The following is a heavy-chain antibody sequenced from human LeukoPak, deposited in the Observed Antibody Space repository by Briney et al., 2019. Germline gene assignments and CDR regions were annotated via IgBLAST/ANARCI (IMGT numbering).Heavy chain of an antibody. J-gene: IGHJ5*02. Sequence: SETLSLTCTASGYSISTGYYWGWIRQPPGEGLEWIASIHHSGNSYYNPSLKSRVTISIDTSRNHFSLKLSSVTAADTALYYCARILSDSSRDWFDPWGQGALVTVSS. CDR3: ARILSDSSRDWFDP. V-gene: IGHV4-38-2*02. CDR2: IHHSGNS. D-gene: IGHD6-13*01. CDR1: GYSISTGYY.